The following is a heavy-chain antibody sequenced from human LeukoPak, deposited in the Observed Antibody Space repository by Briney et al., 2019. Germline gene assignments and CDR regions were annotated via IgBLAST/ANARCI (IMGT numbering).Heavy chain of an antibody. J-gene: IGHJ4*02. CDR3: ARDRFGDLNYFDY. V-gene: IGHV4-4*07. CDR1: GGSISSYF. D-gene: IGHD3-3*01. Sequence: SETLSLTCTVSGGSISSYFWSWIRQPAGKGLEWIGRIYTSGSTNYNPSLKSRVTISADKSTNQFSLKPSSVTAADTAVYYCARDRFGDLNYFDYWGQGTLVTVSS. CDR2: IYTSGST.